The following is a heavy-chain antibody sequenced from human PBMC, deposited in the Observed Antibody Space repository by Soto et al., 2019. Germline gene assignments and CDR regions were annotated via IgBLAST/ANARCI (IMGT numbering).Heavy chain of an antibody. CDR2: IYPGDSDT. V-gene: IGHV5-51*07. J-gene: IGHJ6*02. D-gene: IGHD6-13*01. Sequence: LKSSCKGCGYSFTSYWIGWVHQMPGKGLEWMGIIYPGDSDTRYSPSFQGQVTISADKSINTAYLQWSSLKASDTAMYYCARTSAAGKYYYGMDVWGQGTTVTVSS. CDR3: ARTSAAGKYYYGMDV. CDR1: GYSFTSYW.